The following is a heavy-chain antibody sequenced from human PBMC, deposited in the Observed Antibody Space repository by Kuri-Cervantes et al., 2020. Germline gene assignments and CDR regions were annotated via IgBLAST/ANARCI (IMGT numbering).Heavy chain of an antibody. Sequence: AAVKVSCKASGYTFTSYGISWVRQAPGQGLEWMGWISAYNGNTNYAQKLQGRVTMTRNTSISTAYMELSSLRSEDTAVYYCARGRGCTNGVCYRTRDWGWVYYYYGMDVWGQGTTVAVSS. CDR3: ARGRGCTNGVCYRTRDWGWVYYYYGMDV. D-gene: IGHD2-8*01. CDR1: GYTFTSYG. CDR2: ISAYNGNT. V-gene: IGHV1-18*01. J-gene: IGHJ6*02.